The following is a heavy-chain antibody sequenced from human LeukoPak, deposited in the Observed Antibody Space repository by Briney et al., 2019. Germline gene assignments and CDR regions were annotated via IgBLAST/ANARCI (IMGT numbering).Heavy chain of an antibody. CDR1: GYTFTGYY. J-gene: IGHJ4*02. CDR3: ATASSFSGSYDY. D-gene: IGHD3-10*01. CDR2: FNPNNGDT. Sequence: ASVKVSCKASGYTFTGYYMHWVRQAPGQGLEWMGWFNPNNGDTNYAQKFQGRVTMTEDTSTDTAYMELSSLRSEDTAVYYCATASSFSGSYDYWGQGTLVTVSS. V-gene: IGHV1-2*02.